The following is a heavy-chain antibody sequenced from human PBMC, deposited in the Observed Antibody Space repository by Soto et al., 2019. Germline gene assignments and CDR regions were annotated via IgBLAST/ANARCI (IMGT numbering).Heavy chain of an antibody. CDR2: IYSGGST. V-gene: IGHV3-53*01. D-gene: IGHD2-15*01. CDR3: ARIPIEGGNRYYYYYGMDV. Sequence: GGSLRLSCAASGFTVSSNYMSWVRQAPGKGLEWVSVIYSGGSTYYADSVKGRFTISRDNSKNTLYLQMNSLRAEDTAVYYCARIPIEGGNRYYYYYGMDVWGQGTTVTVSS. CDR1: GFTVSSNY. J-gene: IGHJ6*02.